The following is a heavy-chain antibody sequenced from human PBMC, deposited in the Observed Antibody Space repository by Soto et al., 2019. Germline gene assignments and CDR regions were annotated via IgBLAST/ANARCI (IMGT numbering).Heavy chain of an antibody. CDR1: GGSVSSNNYY. V-gene: IGHV4-61*01. D-gene: IGHD3-10*01. Sequence: PSETLSLTCTVSGGSVSSNNYYWSWIRQPPGKGLEWIGYIYYTGSTNFNPSLKSRVTISLDTSKNQFSLKLSSVTAADTAVYYCARDLGPSKGTYYDYWGQGTLVT. CDR2: IYYTGST. CDR3: ARDLGPSKGTYYDY. J-gene: IGHJ4*02.